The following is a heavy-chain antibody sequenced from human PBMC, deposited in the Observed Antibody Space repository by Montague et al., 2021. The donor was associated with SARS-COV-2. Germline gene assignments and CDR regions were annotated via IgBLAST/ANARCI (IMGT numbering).Heavy chain of an antibody. Sequence: SETLSLTCSVSGYSISSGYYWGWIRQPPGKGLEWIGNIYHSGGTYYSPSLKSRVTVSVDTSKSQFSLRLSSVTAADTAVYYCARWYYGSGSYPHWGQGTPVTVSS. J-gene: IGHJ4*02. D-gene: IGHD3-10*01. V-gene: IGHV4-38-2*01. CDR1: GYSISSGYY. CDR2: IYHSGGT. CDR3: ARWYYGSGSYPH.